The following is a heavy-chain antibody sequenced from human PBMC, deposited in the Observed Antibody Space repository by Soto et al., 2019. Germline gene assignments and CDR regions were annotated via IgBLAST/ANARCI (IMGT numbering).Heavy chain of an antibody. Sequence: QVHLVQSGADVRKPGTSVKVSCKASGYNFTTYFIHCVRQAPGQGLEWMGIINPSADSTAYAQKFQKRVTVNRDKSTNTVSMEVRSLRYEDKAVYFCASYRLLRVGRGGRVYGMDFWGQGTTVTVSS. V-gene: IGHV1-46*01. CDR1: GYNFTTYF. CDR2: INPSADST. D-gene: IGHD3-10*01. CDR3: ASYRLLRVGRGGRVYGMDF. J-gene: IGHJ6*02.